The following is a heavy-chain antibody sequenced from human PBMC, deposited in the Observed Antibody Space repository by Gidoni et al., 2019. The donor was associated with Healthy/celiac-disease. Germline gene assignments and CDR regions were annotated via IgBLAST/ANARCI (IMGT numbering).Heavy chain of an antibody. J-gene: IGHJ4*02. Sequence: VQLVKSGARVTKPGEPLRISCTDPGYSLTRYRIRWVRQSPGKGLQWMGRIDPRGSYPNASPSIQGDFTISADKSIGTPYLQLGRQRASDPGVNYCARRGVSYGSVDYWGQGALVTVSS. CDR1: GYSLTRYR. CDR2: IDPRGSYP. V-gene: IGHV5-10-1*03. CDR3: ARRGVSYGSVDY. D-gene: IGHD3-10*01.